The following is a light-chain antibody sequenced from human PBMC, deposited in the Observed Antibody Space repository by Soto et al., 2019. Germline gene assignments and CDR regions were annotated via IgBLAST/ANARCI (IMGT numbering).Light chain of an antibody. V-gene: IGKV3-20*01. CDR1: QSLSGFF. CDR2: RAS. Sequence: EIVLTQSPGTLSLSPGERATLSCRASQSLSGFFLAWFQQKPGQTHRLLIYRASNKATGIPDRFSGSGSGTDFTLTISSLEPEDFVVYYCQHNGKLPFTFGQGTRLEIK. J-gene: IGKJ5*01. CDR3: QHNGKLPFT.